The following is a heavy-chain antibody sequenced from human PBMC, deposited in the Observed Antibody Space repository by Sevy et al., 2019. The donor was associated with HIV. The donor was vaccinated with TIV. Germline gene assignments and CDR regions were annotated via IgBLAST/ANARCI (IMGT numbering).Heavy chain of an antibody. CDR3: ARDPAYYDFWSGYYTGGVFDI. J-gene: IGHJ3*02. Sequence: ASVKVSCKASGYTFTGYYMHWLRQAPGQGLEWMGWFNPNSGGTNYAQKFQGRVTMTRDTSISTAYMELSRLRSDDTAVYYCARDPAYYDFWSGYYTGGVFDIWGQGTMLTVSS. V-gene: IGHV1-2*02. D-gene: IGHD3-3*01. CDR1: GYTFTGYY. CDR2: FNPNSGGT.